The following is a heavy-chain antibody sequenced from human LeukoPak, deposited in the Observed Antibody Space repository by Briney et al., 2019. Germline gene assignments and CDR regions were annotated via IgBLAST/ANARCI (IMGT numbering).Heavy chain of an antibody. CDR1: GFTFSSYA. D-gene: IGHD1-26*01. Sequence: GRSLRLSCAASGFTFSSYAMHWVRQAPGKGLEWVGFIRSKAYGGTTEYAASVKGRFTISRDDSKSIAYLQTNSLKTEDTAVYYCARDRSGGSYGWFDPWGQGTLVTVSS. J-gene: IGHJ5*02. CDR2: IRSKAYGGTT. V-gene: IGHV3-49*04. CDR3: ARDRSGGSYGWFDP.